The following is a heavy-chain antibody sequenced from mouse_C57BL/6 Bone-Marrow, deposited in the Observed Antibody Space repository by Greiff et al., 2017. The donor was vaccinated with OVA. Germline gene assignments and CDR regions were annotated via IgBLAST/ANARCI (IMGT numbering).Heavy chain of an antibody. D-gene: IGHD1-1*01. CDR2: ILPGSGST. Sequence: VQLVESGAELMKPGASVKLSCKATGYTFTGYWIEWVKQRPGHGLEWIGEILPGSGSTNYNEKFKGKATFTADTSSNTAYMQLSSLTTEDSAIYYCARWTYYYGSSYGYFDVWGTGTTVTVSS. V-gene: IGHV1-9*01. CDR1: GYTFTGYW. J-gene: IGHJ1*03. CDR3: ARWTYYYGSSYGYFDV.